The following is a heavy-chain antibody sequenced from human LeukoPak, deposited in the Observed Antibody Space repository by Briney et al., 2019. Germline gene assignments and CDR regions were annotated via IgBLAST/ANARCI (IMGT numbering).Heavy chain of an antibody. CDR3: SSGGDTAKGGVS. CDR1: GGSVNSGHHY. V-gene: IGHV4-30-4*01. Sequence: PSETLSRSCTVSGGSVNSGHHYWSWTRHHPAKGLEWIGFIHFTGDIYYNPSLKSRLTISVDTSKNQFSLRLSSVTAADTAVYYCSSGGDTAKGGVSWGQGALVTVSP. D-gene: IGHD5-18*01. J-gene: IGHJ5*02. CDR2: IHFTGDI.